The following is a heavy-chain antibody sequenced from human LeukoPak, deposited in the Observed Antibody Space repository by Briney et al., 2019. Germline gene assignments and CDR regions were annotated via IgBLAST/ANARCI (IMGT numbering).Heavy chain of an antibody. V-gene: IGHV4-61*01. CDR3: ARDNGRSFDY. Sequence: SETLSLTCTVSGGSISSSSYYWSWIRQPPGKGLEWIGYIYYSGSTNYNPSLKSRVTISVDTSKNQFSLKLSSVTAADTAVYYCARDNGRSFDYWGQGTLVTVSS. J-gene: IGHJ4*02. CDR1: GGSISSSSYY. CDR2: IYYSGST.